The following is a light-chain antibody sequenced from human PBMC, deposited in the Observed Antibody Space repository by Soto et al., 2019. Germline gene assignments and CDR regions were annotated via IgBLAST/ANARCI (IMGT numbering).Light chain of an antibody. Sequence: QSALTQPSSVSASPGQSISISCTGTSDDIGAYDYVSWYQQHPGKAPKLILYAVSNRPSGVSTRFSGSKSGNTAPLTISGVQADDEADYYCSSSRSSDTLEVFGTGTKVTVL. J-gene: IGLJ1*01. CDR2: AVS. V-gene: IGLV2-14*01. CDR1: SDDIGAYDY. CDR3: SSSRSSDTLEV.